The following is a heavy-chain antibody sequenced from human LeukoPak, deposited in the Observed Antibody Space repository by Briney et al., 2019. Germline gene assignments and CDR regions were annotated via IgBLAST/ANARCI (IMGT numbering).Heavy chain of an antibody. V-gene: IGHV1-18*01. J-gene: IGHJ4*02. CDR1: GYTFTSYG. CDR2: ISTYNGNT. Sequence: ASVKVSCKASGYTFTSYGISWVRQAPGQGLEWMGWISTYNGNTNYVQKLQGRVTMTTDTSTSTAYTELRSLRSDDTAVYYCARATPLRYGSGSYEDYWGQGTLVTVSS. D-gene: IGHD3-10*01. CDR3: ARATPLRYGSGSYEDY.